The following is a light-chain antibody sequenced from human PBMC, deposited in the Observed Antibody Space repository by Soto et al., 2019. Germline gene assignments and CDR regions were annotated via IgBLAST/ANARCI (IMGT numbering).Light chain of an antibody. V-gene: IGKV3-20*01. Sequence: ETVLTQSPATLSLSPGERATLSCRASRRISTYLAWYQQKPGQAPRLLIYEALNRATGIPDRFSGSVSGTDFTLTIRRLEPDDSAVYDCQQYGSSPTWTFGQGTKVDIK. CDR3: QQYGSSPTWT. CDR2: EAL. J-gene: IGKJ1*01. CDR1: RRISTY.